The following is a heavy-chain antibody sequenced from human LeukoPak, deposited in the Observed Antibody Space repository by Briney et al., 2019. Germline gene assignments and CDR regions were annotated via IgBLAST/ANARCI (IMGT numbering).Heavy chain of an antibody. CDR2: IKQDGSAK. V-gene: IGHV3-7*01. CDR3: ARVEASGYDYGAFDY. D-gene: IGHD5-12*01. J-gene: IGHJ4*02. CDR1: GFTFSSYA. Sequence: PGGSLRFSCAASGFTFSSYAMSWVRQAPGKELQWVANIKQDGSAKYYVDSVKGRFTISRDNAKNSLYLQMNSLRAEDTAVYYCARVEASGYDYGAFDYWGQGTLVTVSS.